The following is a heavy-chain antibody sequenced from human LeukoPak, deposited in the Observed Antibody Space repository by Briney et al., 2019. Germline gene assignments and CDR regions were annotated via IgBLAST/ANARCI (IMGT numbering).Heavy chain of an antibody. D-gene: IGHD2-2*01. CDR1: GFTFSGWA. J-gene: IGHJ4*02. V-gene: IGHV3-73*01. CDR3: TRHWDRTEYPSLDY. Sequence: GGSLKLSCAASGFTFSGWAMHWVRQASGNGLEWLGRIRSKTNSYATVYAASVKVRFTISRDDSKNMAYLQMNSLKPEDTAVYHCTRHWDRTEYPSLDYWGQGTLVTVSP. CDR2: IRSKTNSYAT.